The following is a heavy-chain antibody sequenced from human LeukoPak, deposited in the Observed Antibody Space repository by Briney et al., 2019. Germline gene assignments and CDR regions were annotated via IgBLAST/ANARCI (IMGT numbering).Heavy chain of an antibody. V-gene: IGHV3-30*03. Sequence: GGSLRLSCAASGFTFSTYGIHWVRRAPGKGLEWVAVISNDGRNKYYADSVTGRFTLSRDNSKNTLHLQMNSLRTDDTAVYYCARGVGNWAFDSWGQGTLVTVSS. CDR2: ISNDGRNK. CDR1: GFTFSTYG. D-gene: IGHD7-27*01. J-gene: IGHJ4*02. CDR3: ARGVGNWAFDS.